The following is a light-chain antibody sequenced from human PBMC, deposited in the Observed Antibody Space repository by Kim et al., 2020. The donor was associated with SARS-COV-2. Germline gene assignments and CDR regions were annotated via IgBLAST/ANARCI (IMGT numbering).Light chain of an antibody. CDR3: QAWDSSTV. V-gene: IGLV3-1*01. CDR2: QDS. CDR1: KLGDKY. Sequence: SYELTQPPSVSVSPGQTASITCSGDKLGDKYAHWYQQKPGQSPVLVIYQDSKRPSGIPERFSGSNSGNTATLTISGTQARDEADYYCQAWDSSTVFGVG. J-gene: IGLJ3*02.